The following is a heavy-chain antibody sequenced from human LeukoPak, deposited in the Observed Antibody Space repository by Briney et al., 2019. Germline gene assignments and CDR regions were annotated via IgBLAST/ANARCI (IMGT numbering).Heavy chain of an antibody. CDR1: GYTFTGYY. J-gene: IGHJ5*02. V-gene: IGHV1-2*02. D-gene: IGHD6-19*01. CDR3: ARDSYSSGWASFNWFDP. CDR2: INPNSGGT. Sequence: VASVKVSCKASGYTFTGYYMHWVRQAPGQGLEWMGWINPNSGGTNYAQKFQGRVTMTRDTSISTAYMELSRLRSDDTAVYYCARDSYSSGWASFNWFDPWGQGTLVTVSS.